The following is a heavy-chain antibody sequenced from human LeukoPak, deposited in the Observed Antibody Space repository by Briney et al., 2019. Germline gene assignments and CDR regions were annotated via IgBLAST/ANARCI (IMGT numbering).Heavy chain of an antibody. V-gene: IGHV5-51*01. Sequence: PGESLKISCKGSGYSFTSYWIGWVRQMPGKGLEWMGIIYPGDSDTRYSPSFQGQVTISADKSISTAYLQWSSLKASDTAMYYCARHSYRAVIHNWFDPWGQGTLVTVSS. J-gene: IGHJ5*02. D-gene: IGHD1-14*01. CDR3: ARHSYRAVIHNWFDP. CDR1: GYSFTSYW. CDR2: IYPGDSDT.